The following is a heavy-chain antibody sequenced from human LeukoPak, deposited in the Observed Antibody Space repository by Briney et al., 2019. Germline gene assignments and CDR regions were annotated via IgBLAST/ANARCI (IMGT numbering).Heavy chain of an antibody. CDR3: ARVRVNYFDY. Sequence: GGSLRLSCTASGFTFSSYWMSWVRQAPGKGLEWMANINQDGSENSYVDSVKGRFTISRDNAKKSLYLQMSSLSAEDTAVYYCARVRVNYFDYWGQGTLVTVSS. D-gene: IGHD3-10*01. J-gene: IGHJ4*02. CDR1: GFTFSSYW. CDR2: INQDGSEN. V-gene: IGHV3-7*01.